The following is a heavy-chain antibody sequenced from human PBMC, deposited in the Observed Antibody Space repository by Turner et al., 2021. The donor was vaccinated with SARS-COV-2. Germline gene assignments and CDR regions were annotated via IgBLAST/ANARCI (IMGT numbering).Heavy chain of an antibody. CDR1: GFTFTSYA. D-gene: IGHD6-19*01. J-gene: IGHJ1*01. CDR2: IGASGGTT. CDR3: AKDPGVSSGPVLEYFQH. V-gene: IGHV3-23*01. Sequence: EVQLLESGGGVVQPGGSLRISCAASGFTFTSYAMSWFRQAPGKGLEWVLTIGASGGTTYYADSVRDRFTVSRDNSKNTLYLQMNSLRAEDTAVYYCAKDPGVSSGPVLEYFQHWGQGTLVTVSS.